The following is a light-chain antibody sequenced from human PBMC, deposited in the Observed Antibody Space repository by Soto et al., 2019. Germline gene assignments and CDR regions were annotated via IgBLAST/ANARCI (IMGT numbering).Light chain of an antibody. J-gene: IGLJ1*01. CDR2: DVS. CDR1: SSDIGGYNY. V-gene: IGLV2-14*03. CDR3: SSYTSNSTLYV. Sequence: QSALTQPASVSGSPGQSITISCTGTSSDIGGYNYVSWYQQHPGKVPKLIIYDVSNRPSGVSNRFSGSKSGNAASLTISGLQAEDEADYYCSSYTSNSTLYVFGTGTKVTVL.